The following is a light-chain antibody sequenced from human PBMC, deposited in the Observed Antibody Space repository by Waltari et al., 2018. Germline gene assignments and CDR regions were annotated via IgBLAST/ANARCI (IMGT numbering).Light chain of an antibody. V-gene: IGKV3-11*01. Sequence: EIVLTHSPATLSLSPGEIATPSCRASQSVSSYLAWYQQKPGQAPRLLIYDASHRATGIPARFRGSGSGTDFTLTISSLEPEDFAVYYCQQRSHWPTFGGGTKVEIK. J-gene: IGKJ4*01. CDR3: QQRSHWPT. CDR2: DAS. CDR1: QSVSSY.